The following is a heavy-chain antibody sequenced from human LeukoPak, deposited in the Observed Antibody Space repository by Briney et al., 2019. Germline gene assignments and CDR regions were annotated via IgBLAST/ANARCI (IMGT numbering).Heavy chain of an antibody. CDR2: IKQDGSEK. CDR1: GFTLSDHY. CDR3: ARDNLAGRGYYYGMDV. Sequence: PGGSLRLSCAASGFTLSDHYMDWVRQAPGKGLEWVANIKQDGSEKYYVDSVKGRLTISRDNAKNSLYLQMNSLRAEDTAVYYCARDNLAGRGYYYGMDVWGQGTTVTVSS. J-gene: IGHJ6*02. V-gene: IGHV3-7*01.